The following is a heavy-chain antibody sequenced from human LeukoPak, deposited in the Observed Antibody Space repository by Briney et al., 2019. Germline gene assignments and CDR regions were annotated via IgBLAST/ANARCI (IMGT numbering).Heavy chain of an antibody. Sequence: WGSLRLSCAASGFTFSSYAMHWVRQAPGKGLEWVAVISYDGSNKYYADSVKGRFTISRDNSKNTLYLQMNSLRAEDTAVYYCARSELGYNYYYMDVWGKGTTVTISS. D-gene: IGHD3-10*01. J-gene: IGHJ6*03. CDR1: GFTFSSYA. CDR2: ISYDGSNK. V-gene: IGHV3-30*04. CDR3: ARSELGYNYYYMDV.